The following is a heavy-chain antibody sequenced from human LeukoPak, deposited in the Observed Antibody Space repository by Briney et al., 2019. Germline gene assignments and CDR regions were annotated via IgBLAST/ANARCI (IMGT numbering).Heavy chain of an antibody. V-gene: IGHV3-30*03. Sequence: RPGGSLRLSCAASGFIFSNFGMHWVRQAPGKGLEWVAVVAHDGSISYFADSAKGRFTISRDNSKNTLYLQMNKLRVEDTAVYYCAREPAPFRSGWYWIHWGQGTLVTVSS. D-gene: IGHD6-19*01. CDR1: GFIFSNFG. CDR3: AREPAPFRSGWYWIH. CDR2: VAHDGSIS. J-gene: IGHJ4*02.